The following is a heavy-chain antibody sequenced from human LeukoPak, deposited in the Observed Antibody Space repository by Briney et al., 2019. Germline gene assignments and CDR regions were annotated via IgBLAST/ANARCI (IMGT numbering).Heavy chain of an antibody. V-gene: IGHV3-23*01. D-gene: IGHD2-15*01. CDR2: ISGHGSTT. CDR3: AKIATYHFEKSGRFDY. J-gene: IGHJ4*02. Sequence: GGSLRLSCAASGFTFTNYAMGWVRRAPGKGLEWVSSISGHGSTTYYAESVKGRFTISRDNPKRTILLQMSSLRAEDTAVYYCAKIATYHFEKSGRFDYWGQGTLVTVSS. CDR1: GFTFTNYA.